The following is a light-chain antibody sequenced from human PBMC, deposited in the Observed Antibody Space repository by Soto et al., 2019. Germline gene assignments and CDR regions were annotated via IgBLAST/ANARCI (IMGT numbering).Light chain of an antibody. CDR2: SND. V-gene: IGLV1-44*01. J-gene: IGLJ2*01. CDR3: AAWDDNLRARV. CDR1: NSNIGRND. Sequence: QSVLAQPPSASWTPGQRVTISCSGSNSNIGRNDVTWYQQVPGTAPQCLIYSNDQRSSGVPDRISGSRSGTSAALAISGLQSGDEAEYYCAAWDDNLRARVFGGGTQLTVL.